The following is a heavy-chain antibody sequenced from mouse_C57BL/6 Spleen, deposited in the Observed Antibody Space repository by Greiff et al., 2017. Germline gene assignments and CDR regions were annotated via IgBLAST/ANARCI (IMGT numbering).Heavy chain of an antibody. CDR3: ARDSSLVATD. J-gene: IGHJ2*01. D-gene: IGHD1-1*01. V-gene: IGHV5-17*01. CDR2: ISSGSSTI. CDR1: GFTFSDYG. Sequence: EVQGVESGGGLVKPGGSLKLSCAASGFTFSDYGMHWVRQAPEQGLEWVAYISSGSSTIYYADRVKGRFTISRDNAKNTLFLQMTSLRSEDTAMYYCARDSSLVATDWGQGTTLTVSS.